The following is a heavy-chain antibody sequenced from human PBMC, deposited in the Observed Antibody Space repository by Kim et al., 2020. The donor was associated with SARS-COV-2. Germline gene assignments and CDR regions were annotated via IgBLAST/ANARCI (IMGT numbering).Heavy chain of an antibody. Sequence: YAGSMKGRYTISKENDKNSLYLQMNSLRAEDTALYHCARRVYSSGWYYFDYWGQGTLVTVSS. J-gene: IGHJ4*02. V-gene: IGHV3-20*01. CDR3: ARRVYSSGWYYFDY. D-gene: IGHD6-19*01.